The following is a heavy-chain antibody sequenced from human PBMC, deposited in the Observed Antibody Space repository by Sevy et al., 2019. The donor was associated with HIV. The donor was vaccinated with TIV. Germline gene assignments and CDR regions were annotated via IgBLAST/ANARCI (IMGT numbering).Heavy chain of an antibody. CDR1: GFSFSIYW. Sequence: GGSLRLSCAASGFSFSIYWMSWVRQAPGKGLEWVATMKQDGSEEDYVDSLKGRFTISRDKAKNSLFLQMNSLSAEDTAVYYCVREGLGGYSYSLDYWGHGTLVTVSS. D-gene: IGHD5-18*01. V-gene: IGHV3-7*01. CDR3: VREGLGGYSYSLDY. CDR2: MKQDGSEE. J-gene: IGHJ4*01.